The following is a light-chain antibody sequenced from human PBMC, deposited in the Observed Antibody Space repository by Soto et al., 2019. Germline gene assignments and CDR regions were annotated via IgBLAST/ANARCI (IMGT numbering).Light chain of an antibody. V-gene: IGKV1-39*01. CDR2: AAS. Sequence: DIQMTQSPSSLSASVGDRVTITCRASQTISNYLNWYQQKPGKAPNLLIYAASSLQSGVPSRFRGIESGKISPPTISSLQPEFFATYFCQTIYFPPRTSGQGTKVEN. CDR3: QTIYFPPRT. J-gene: IGKJ1*01. CDR1: QTISNY.